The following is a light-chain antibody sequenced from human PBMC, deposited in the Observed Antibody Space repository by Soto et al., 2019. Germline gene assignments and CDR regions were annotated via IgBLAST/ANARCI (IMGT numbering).Light chain of an antibody. Sequence: DIQMTQSPSSLSASVGDRFTITCQASQDIRKYLNWYEHKPGKAPKLLXHAASSLQTGVPPRFGGSASGTNFTLAISGLQAEDFETYYCQQSYINPSTFGQGTKVDIK. CDR3: QQSYINPST. J-gene: IGKJ1*01. V-gene: IGKV1-39*01. CDR1: QDIRKY. CDR2: AAS.